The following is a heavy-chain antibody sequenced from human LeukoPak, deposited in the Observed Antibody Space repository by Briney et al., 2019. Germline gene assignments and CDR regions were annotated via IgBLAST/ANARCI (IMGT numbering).Heavy chain of an antibody. CDR2: INSDGGST. J-gene: IGHJ4*02. Sequence: GGSLRLSCAASGFTFSSYWMHWVRQAPGKGLVWVSRINSDGGSTNYADSVKGRFTISRDNAKNTLFLQMNSLRAEDTAVYYCARAQVGATPPYVDYWGQGTLVTVSS. CDR3: ARAQVGATPPYVDY. CDR1: GFTFSSYW. V-gene: IGHV3-74*01. D-gene: IGHD1-26*01.